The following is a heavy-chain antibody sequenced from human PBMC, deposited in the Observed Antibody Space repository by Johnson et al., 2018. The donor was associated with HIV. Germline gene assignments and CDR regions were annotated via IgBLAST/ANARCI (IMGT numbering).Heavy chain of an antibody. CDR2: ISYAGSNK. V-gene: IGHV3-30*18. D-gene: IGHD1-26*01. J-gene: IGHJ3*02. CDR3: AKVGIVGATTGAFDI. Sequence: QVQLVESGGDVVQPGRSLRLSCAASGFTFSSYGIHWVRQAPGKGLEWVAVISYAGSNKYYADSVKGRFTISRDNSKNTVYLKMNSLRAEDTAVYYCAKVGIVGATTGAFDIWGQGTMVTVSS. CDR1: GFTFSSYG.